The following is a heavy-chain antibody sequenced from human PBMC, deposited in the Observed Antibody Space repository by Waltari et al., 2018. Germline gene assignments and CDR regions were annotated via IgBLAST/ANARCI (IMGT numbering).Heavy chain of an antibody. CDR3: ARWERDWRAFHI. V-gene: IGHV4-59*08. D-gene: IGHD3-16*01. J-gene: IGHJ3*02. CDR2: IHYSGDT. CDR1: GVSVSSYY. Sequence: QVQLQESGPGLVKSSETLSLTCTVSGVSVSSYYWNWIRQAPGKGPEWIGYIHYSGDTKQNPSLKSRVTMSVDTSRNEFSLRLRSATAADTAVYDCARWERDWRAFHIWGQGTLGTVSS.